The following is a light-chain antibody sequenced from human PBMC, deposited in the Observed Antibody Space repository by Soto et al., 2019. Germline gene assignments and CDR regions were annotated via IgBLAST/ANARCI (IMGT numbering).Light chain of an antibody. CDR1: QSVSSN. Sequence: EIVMKQSPATLSVSPGERATLSCRASQSVSSNFDWYQQKPGQAPRLLLYCASTRATGIPARFSGSGSGTEFTLTISSLQSEDFAVYYCQQYNNVPRTFGQGTKVEIK. CDR2: CAS. CDR3: QQYNNVPRT. J-gene: IGKJ1*01. V-gene: IGKV3-15*01.